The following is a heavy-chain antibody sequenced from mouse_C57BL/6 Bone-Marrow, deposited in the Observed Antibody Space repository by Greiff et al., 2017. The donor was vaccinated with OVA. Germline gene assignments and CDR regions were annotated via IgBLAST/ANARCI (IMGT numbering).Heavy chain of an antibody. CDR1: GFTFSDYG. V-gene: IGHV5-17*01. J-gene: IGHJ4*01. CDR2: ISSGSSTI. Sequence: EVKVVESGGGLVKPGGSLKLSCAASGFTFSDYGMHWVRQAPEKGLEWVAYISSGSSTIYYADTVKGRFTISRDNAKNTLFLQMTSLRSEDTAMYYCAGYDYDGYAMDYWGQGTSVTVSS. D-gene: IGHD2-4*01. CDR3: AGYDYDGYAMDY.